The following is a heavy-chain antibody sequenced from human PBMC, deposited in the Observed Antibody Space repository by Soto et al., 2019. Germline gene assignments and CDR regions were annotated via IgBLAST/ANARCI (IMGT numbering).Heavy chain of an antibody. CDR2: INHSGST. D-gene: IGHD3-3*01. CDR1: GGSFSGYY. V-gene: IGHV4-34*01. CDR3: ARGFSDFWSGWMDV. J-gene: IGHJ6*02. Sequence: PSETLSLTCAVYGGSFSGYYWSWIRQPPGKGLEWIGEINHSGSTNYNPSLKSRVTISVDTSKNHFSLKLSSVTAADTAVYYCARGFSDFWSGWMDVWGQGTTVTVSS.